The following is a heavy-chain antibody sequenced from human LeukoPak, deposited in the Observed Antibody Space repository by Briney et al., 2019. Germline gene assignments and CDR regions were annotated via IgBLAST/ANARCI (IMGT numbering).Heavy chain of an antibody. D-gene: IGHD1-26*01. CDR3: VSSSWELIYFDY. V-gene: IGHV3-21*01. CDR2: ISSSSSYI. Sequence: GGSLRLSCAASGFTFSSYSMDWVRQAPGKGLEWVSSISSSSSYIYYADSVKGRFTISRDNAKNSLYLQMNSLRAEDTAVYYCVSSSWELIYFDYWGQGTLVTVSS. J-gene: IGHJ4*02. CDR1: GFTFSSYS.